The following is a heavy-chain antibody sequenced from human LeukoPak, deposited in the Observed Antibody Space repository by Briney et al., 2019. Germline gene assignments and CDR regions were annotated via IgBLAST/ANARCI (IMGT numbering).Heavy chain of an antibody. CDR3: GRHLDP. Sequence: VASVKVSCKASGYTFTDYSVHWVRQAPGQGLEWMGWIEPNSGGTKYAQRFQDRVTMTTDTSISTAYMELSSLTSDDTAIYFCGRHLDPWGQGTLVTVSS. CDR2: IEPNSGGT. V-gene: IGHV1-2*02. CDR1: GYTFTDYS. J-gene: IGHJ5*02.